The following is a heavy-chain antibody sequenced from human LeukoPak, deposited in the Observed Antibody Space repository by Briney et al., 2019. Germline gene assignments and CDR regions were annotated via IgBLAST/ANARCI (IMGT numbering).Heavy chain of an antibody. CDR1: GGSFSGYY. CDR2: INHSGSA. J-gene: IGHJ4*02. D-gene: IGHD4-11*01. V-gene: IGHV4-34*01. CDR3: ARGQGTVTTH. Sequence: PSETLSLTCAVSGGSFSGYYWTWIRQPPGKGLEWIGEINHSGSANYNPSLMSRVTISLDTSKNHFSLNLSSVTAADTAVYYCARGQGTVTTHWGQGTLVTVSS.